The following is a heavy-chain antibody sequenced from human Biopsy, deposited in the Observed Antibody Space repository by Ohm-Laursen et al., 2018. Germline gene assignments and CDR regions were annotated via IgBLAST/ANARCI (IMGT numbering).Heavy chain of an antibody. CDR3: ARGGLNYWYFDL. CDR2: INPNSGGT. D-gene: IGHD1-26*01. Sequence: GSSVKVSCKASGYTFTDSYMHWVRQAPGQGLEWMGWINPNSGGTNYAQKFQGRVTMTRDTSMSTAYMELNRLRSDETAVYYCARGGLNYWYFDLWGRGTLVTVSS. V-gene: IGHV1-2*02. J-gene: IGHJ2*01. CDR1: GYTFTDSY.